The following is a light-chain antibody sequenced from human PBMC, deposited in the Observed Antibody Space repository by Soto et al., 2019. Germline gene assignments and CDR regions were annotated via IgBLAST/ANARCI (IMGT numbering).Light chain of an antibody. J-gene: IGKJ1*01. CDR2: GAS. V-gene: IGKV3-15*01. CDR3: QQYNEWPSWT. Sequence: EIVMTQSPDTLSVSPGERATLSCRASQDVGSNLAWYQQKVGQVPRLVIYGASSRATGIPARFSGRGSGTELTLTISSLQSEDFAVYYCQQYNEWPSWTFGQGTKVDI. CDR1: QDVGSN.